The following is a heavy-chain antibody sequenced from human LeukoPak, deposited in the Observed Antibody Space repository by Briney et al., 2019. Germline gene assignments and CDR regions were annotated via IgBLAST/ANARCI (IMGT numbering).Heavy chain of an antibody. CDR2: ISGSGGST. CDR3: AKDSRITMVRGVIIAGAFDI. CDR1: GGSFSGYY. V-gene: IGHV3-23*01. D-gene: IGHD3-10*01. Sequence: ETLSLTCAVYGGSFSGYYWSWVRQPPGKGLEWVSAISGSGGSTYYADSVKGRFTISRDNSKNTLYLQMNSLRAEDTAVYYCAKDSRITMVRGVIIAGAFDIWGQGTMVTVSS. J-gene: IGHJ3*02.